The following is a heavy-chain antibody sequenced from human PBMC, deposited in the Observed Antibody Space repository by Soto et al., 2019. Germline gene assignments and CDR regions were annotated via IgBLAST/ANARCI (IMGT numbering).Heavy chain of an antibody. CDR1: GGSFSGYY. CDR2: INHSGST. D-gene: IGHD4-17*01. J-gene: IGHJ6*03. CDR3: ARAEALYGNTVYYYYTDV. V-gene: IGHV4-34*01. Sequence: QVQLPQWGAGLLKPSETLSLTCAVYGGSFSGYYWSWIRQPPGKGLEWIGEINHSGSTTYNPSLKICLTSAGDTSKNQFSLNLSSVTASDTAVYYCARAEALYGNTVYYYYTDVWGKGTTVTVSS.